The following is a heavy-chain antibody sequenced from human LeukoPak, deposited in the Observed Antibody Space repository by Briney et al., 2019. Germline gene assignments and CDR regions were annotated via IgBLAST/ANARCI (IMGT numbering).Heavy chain of an antibody. Sequence: ASVKVSCKASGGTFSSYAISWVRQAPGQRLEWMGWINAGNGNTKYSQKFQGRVTITRDTSASTAYMELSSLRSEDTAVYYCARAYSSGWLFWFDPWGQGTLVTVSS. CDR1: GGTFSSYA. V-gene: IGHV1-3*01. J-gene: IGHJ5*02. CDR3: ARAYSSGWLFWFDP. D-gene: IGHD6-19*01. CDR2: INAGNGNT.